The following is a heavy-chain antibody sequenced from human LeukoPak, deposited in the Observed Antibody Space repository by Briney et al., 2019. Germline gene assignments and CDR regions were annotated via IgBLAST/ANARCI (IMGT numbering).Heavy chain of an antibody. J-gene: IGHJ4*02. CDR2: ISSSSGYI. CDR1: GFTFSSYS. D-gene: IGHD3-22*01. Sequence: PGGSLRLSCAASGFTFSSYSMNWVRQAPGKGLEWVSSISSSSGYIYYADSVKGRFTISRDNAKNSLYLQMNSLRAEDTAVYYCARVGYYYDSSGYYHAEYYFDYWGQGTLVTVSS. CDR3: ARVGYYYDSSGYYHAEYYFDY. V-gene: IGHV3-21*01.